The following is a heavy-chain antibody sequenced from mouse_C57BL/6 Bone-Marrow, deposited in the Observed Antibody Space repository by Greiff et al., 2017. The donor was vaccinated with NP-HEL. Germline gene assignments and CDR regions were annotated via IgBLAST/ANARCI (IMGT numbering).Heavy chain of an antibody. V-gene: IGHV1-54*01. D-gene: IGHD3-2*02. CDR3: AREEAAQRAWFAY. Sequence: QVQLQQSGAELARPGTSVKVSCKASGYAFTNYLIEWVKQRPGQGLEWIGVINPGSGGTNYNEKFKGKATLTADKSSSTAYMQLSSLTSEVSAVYFCAREEAAQRAWFAYWGQGTLVTVSA. J-gene: IGHJ3*01. CDR2: INPGSGGT. CDR1: GYAFTNYL.